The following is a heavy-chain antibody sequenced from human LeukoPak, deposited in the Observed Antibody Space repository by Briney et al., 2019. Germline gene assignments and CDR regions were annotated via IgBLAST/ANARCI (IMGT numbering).Heavy chain of an antibody. J-gene: IGHJ5*01. CDR1: AFTYSDDG. Sequence: SGGSLRLSCAASAFTYSDDGMHWVRQEPGRGLGWVAFILNDGTWEYYPDSVKGRLTISRDNSRNTLYLQMNSVRLEDTAIYYCVKGGSISHNWFDSWGQGTLVTVSS. CDR3: VKGGSISHNWFDS. CDR2: ILNDGTWE. D-gene: IGHD3-16*01. V-gene: IGHV3-30*02.